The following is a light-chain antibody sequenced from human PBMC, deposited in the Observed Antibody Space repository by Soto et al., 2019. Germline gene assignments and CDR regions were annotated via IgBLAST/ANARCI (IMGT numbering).Light chain of an antibody. CDR1: SNDVGSYTL. Sequence: QSVLTQPASVSGSPGQSITISCTGTSNDVGSYTLVSWYQQHPGKAPKLMIDEGSKRPSGVSNRFSGSKSGNTASLTISGLQADDDADYYCCSYAGRSTWVFGGGTKLTVL. CDR2: EGS. V-gene: IGLV2-23*01. J-gene: IGLJ3*02. CDR3: CSYAGRSTWV.